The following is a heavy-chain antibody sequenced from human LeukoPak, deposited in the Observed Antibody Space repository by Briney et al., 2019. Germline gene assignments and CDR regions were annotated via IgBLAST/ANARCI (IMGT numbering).Heavy chain of an antibody. D-gene: IGHD2-2*01. CDR1: GGSISSYY. Sequence: SETLSLTCTVSGGSISSYYWSWIRQPAGKGLEWIGRIYTSGSTNYNPSLKSRVTMSVDTSKNQFSLKLSSVTAADTAVYYCARDLRYQPSNYYSYYMDVWGKGTTVTVSS. CDR2: IYTSGST. J-gene: IGHJ6*03. V-gene: IGHV4-4*07. CDR3: ARDLRYQPSNYYSYYMDV.